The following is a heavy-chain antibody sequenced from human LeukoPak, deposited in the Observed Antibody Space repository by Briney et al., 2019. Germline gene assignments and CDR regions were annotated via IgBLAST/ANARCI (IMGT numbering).Heavy chain of an antibody. CDR1: GFTFSDYY. Sequence: GGSLRLSRAASGFTFSDYYMSWIRQAPGKGLEWVSYISSSGSTIYYADSVKGRFTISRDNAKNSLYLQMNSLRAEDTAVYYCARGPPYYDFWSGYPRGGQGTLVTVSS. CDR2: ISSSGSTI. D-gene: IGHD3-3*01. CDR3: ARGPPYYDFWSGYPR. V-gene: IGHV3-11*01. J-gene: IGHJ4*02.